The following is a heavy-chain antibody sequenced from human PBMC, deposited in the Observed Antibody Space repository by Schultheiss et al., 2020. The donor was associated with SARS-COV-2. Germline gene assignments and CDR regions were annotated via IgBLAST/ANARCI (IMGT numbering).Heavy chain of an antibody. CDR1: GYTFTGYY. CDR3: AKRGYDSSGYYSDWYFDL. V-gene: IGHV1-2*02. D-gene: IGHD3-22*01. J-gene: IGHJ2*01. Sequence: ASVKVSCKASGYTFTGYYMHWVRQAPGQGLEWMGWINPNSGGTNYAQKFQGRVTMTRDTSISTAYMELSRLRSDDTAVYYCAKRGYDSSGYYSDWYFDLWGRGTLVTVSS. CDR2: INPNSGGT.